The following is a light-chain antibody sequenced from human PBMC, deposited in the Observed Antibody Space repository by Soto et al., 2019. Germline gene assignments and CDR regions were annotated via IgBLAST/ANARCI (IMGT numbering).Light chain of an antibody. CDR2: EVS. CDR1: SSDVGGYNY. Sequence: QSALTQPASVSGSPGQSITISCTGTSSDVGGYNYVSWYQQHPGKAPKLMIYEVSNRPSGVSNRFSDSKSGNTASLTISGLQAEEEADYYCSSYTSSSTLYVFGTGTPLTLL. J-gene: IGLJ1*01. V-gene: IGLV2-14*01. CDR3: SSYTSSSTLYV.